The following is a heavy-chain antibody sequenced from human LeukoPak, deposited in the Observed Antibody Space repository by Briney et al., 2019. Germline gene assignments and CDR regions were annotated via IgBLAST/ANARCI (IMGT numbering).Heavy chain of an antibody. CDR1: GYTFTSYG. CDR3: ARGAFVLLWFGELSDYYYGMDV. D-gene: IGHD3-10*01. V-gene: IGHV1-18*01. CDR2: ISAYNGNT. J-gene: IGHJ6*02. Sequence: GASVKVSCKASGYTFTSYGISWVRQAPGQGLEWMGWISAYNGNTNYAQKLQGRVTMTTDTSTSTAYMELRSLRSDDTAVYYCARGAFVLLWFGELSDYYYGMDVWGQGTTVTVSS.